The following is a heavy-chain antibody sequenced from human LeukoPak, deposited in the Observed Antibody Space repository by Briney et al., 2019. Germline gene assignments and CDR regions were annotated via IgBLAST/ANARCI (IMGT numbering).Heavy chain of an antibody. D-gene: IGHD6-25*01. CDR3: AKGGQRAHRAPFDY. CDR1: GFTFSSYG. J-gene: IGHJ4*02. CDR2: IRYDGSNK. Sequence: PGGSLRLSCAASGFTFSSYGMHWVRQAPGKGLEWVAFIRYDGSNKYYADSVKGRFTISRDNSKNTLYLQMNSLRAEDTAVYYCAKGGQRAHRAPFDYWGQGTLVTVSS. V-gene: IGHV3-30*02.